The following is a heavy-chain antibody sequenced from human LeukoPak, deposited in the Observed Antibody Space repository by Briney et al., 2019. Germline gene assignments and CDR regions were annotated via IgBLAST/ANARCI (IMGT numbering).Heavy chain of an antibody. Sequence: GGSLRLSCAASGFTVSSNYMSWVRQAPGKGLEWVSVIYGGGSTYYADSVKGRFTISRDTSKNTLYLQMNSLRAEDTAVYYCASWPGGWYGEDSWGQGTLVTVSS. CDR3: ASWPGGWYGEDS. J-gene: IGHJ4*02. CDR1: GFTVSSNY. V-gene: IGHV3-53*01. D-gene: IGHD6-19*01. CDR2: IYGGGST.